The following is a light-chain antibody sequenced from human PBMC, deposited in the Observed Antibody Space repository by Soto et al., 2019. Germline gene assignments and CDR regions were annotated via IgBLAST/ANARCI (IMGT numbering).Light chain of an antibody. CDR1: QSVSNNY. J-gene: IGKJ5*01. V-gene: IGKV3-20*01. CDR2: GAS. CDR3: QQYGTLPIT. Sequence: EIVLTQSPGTLSLSPGERATLSCRASQSVSNNYLAWYQQKPGQAPRLFIYGASSRATGIPDRFSGSGSGTDFTLTIGRLEPEDFAVYYCQQYGTLPITFGQGTRLEIK.